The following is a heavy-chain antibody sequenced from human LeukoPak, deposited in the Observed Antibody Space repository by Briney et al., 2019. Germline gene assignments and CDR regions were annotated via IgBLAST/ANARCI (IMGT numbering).Heavy chain of an antibody. CDR1: GGSISSGGYY. CDR3: ASRDGGYDGGKAFDI. Sequence: SETLSLTCTVSGGSISSGGYYWSWIRQHPGKGLEWIGYIYYSGSTYYNPSLRSRVTISVDTSKNQFSLKLSSVTAADTAVYYCASRDGGYDGGKAFDIWGQGTMVTVSS. J-gene: IGHJ3*02. CDR2: IYYSGST. V-gene: IGHV4-31*03. D-gene: IGHD5-12*01.